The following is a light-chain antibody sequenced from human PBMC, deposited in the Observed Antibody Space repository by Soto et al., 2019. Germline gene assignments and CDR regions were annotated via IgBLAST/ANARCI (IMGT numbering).Light chain of an antibody. CDR2: TSA. V-gene: IGKV3-15*01. Sequence: VMTQSPATLPVSLGERATLSCRASQSVSSNVAWYQQKPGLAPRLLIHTSATRATGIPARFSGSGSGTEFTLTISSLQSEDFAVYYCQQYNNWPLTFGGGTKVDI. J-gene: IGKJ4*01. CDR1: QSVSSN. CDR3: QQYNNWPLT.